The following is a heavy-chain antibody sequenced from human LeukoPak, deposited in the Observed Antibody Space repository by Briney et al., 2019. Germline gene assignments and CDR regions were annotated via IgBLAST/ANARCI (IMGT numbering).Heavy chain of an antibody. CDR2: IYYSGST. CDR3: ARTTVTFDY. Sequence: SETLSLTCTVSGGSISSYYWSSIRQPPGKGLEWIGYIYYSGSTNYNPSLKSRVTISVDTSKSQFSLKLSSVTAADTAVYYCARTTVTFDYWGQGTLVTVSS. V-gene: IGHV4-59*01. J-gene: IGHJ4*02. D-gene: IGHD4-11*01. CDR1: GGSISSYY.